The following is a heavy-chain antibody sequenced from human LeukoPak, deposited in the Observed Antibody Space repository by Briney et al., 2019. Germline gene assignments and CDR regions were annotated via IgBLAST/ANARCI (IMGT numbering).Heavy chain of an antibody. D-gene: IGHD6-13*01. Sequence: SETLSLTCTVSGGSISSYYWSWIRQPPGKGLEWIGYIYYSGSTNYNPSLKSRVTISVDTSKNQFSLKLSSVTAADTAVYYCARVQRLPTLAAPHAFDIWGQGTMVTVSS. CDR3: ARVQRLPTLAAPHAFDI. J-gene: IGHJ3*02. CDR2: IYYSGST. V-gene: IGHV4-59*01. CDR1: GGSISSYY.